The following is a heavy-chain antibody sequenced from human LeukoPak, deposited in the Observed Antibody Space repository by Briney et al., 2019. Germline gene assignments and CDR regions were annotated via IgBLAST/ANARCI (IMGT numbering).Heavy chain of an antibody. Sequence: ASVKVSCKASGYTFTSYYMHWVRQAPGQGLEWMGIINPSGGSTSYAQKFQGRVTMTRDTSISTAYMELSRLRSDDTAVYYCARDSPGNYDILTGYYPFFDYWGQGTLVTVSS. CDR3: ARDSPGNYDILTGYYPFFDY. V-gene: IGHV1-46*01. D-gene: IGHD3-9*01. J-gene: IGHJ4*02. CDR1: GYTFTSYY. CDR2: INPSGGST.